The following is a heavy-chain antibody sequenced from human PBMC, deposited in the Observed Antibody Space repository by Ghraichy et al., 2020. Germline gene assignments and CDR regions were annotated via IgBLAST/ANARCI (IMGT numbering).Heavy chain of an antibody. CDR3: AKGGTSLQSLGLIKYNWFDP. Sequence: GGSLRLSCAASGFTFRNYAMSWVRQAPGKGLECVSAISGSGGSTYYADSGKGRCTISRDTSKNTLYLQMNSLRAEDTAVYYCAKGGTSLQSLGLIKYNWFDPWGQGTLVTVSS. CDR2: ISGSGGST. V-gene: IGHV3-23*01. D-gene: IGHD3-3*01. CDR1: GFTFRNYA. J-gene: IGHJ5*02.